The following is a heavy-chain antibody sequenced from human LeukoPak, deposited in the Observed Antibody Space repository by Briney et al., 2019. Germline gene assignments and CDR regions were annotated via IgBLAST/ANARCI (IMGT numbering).Heavy chain of an antibody. D-gene: IGHD6-19*01. CDR3: ARNEHISGPFDP. CDR2: IYPGDPDT. CDR1: GYSFTSYW. J-gene: IGHJ5*02. V-gene: IGHV5-51*01. Sequence: GESLKISCKGFGYSFTSYWIGWVRQMPGKGLEWMGIIYPGDPDTRYSPSFQGQVIISVDKSVSTAYLQWSSLKASDTAMYYCARNEHISGPFDPWGQGTLVAVPS.